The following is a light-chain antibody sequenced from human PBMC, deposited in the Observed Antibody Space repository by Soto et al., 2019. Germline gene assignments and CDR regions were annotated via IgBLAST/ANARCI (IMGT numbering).Light chain of an antibody. CDR2: SNN. J-gene: IGLJ3*02. Sequence: QPVLTQPPSASGTPGQRVTISCSGSSSNIGRNTVNWYQQLPGTAPKLLVYSNNQRPSGVPDRFSGSKSGTSGSLAISGLQSEDEADYYCAAWDDSLNGNWVFGGGTKLTVL. CDR3: AAWDDSLNGNWV. V-gene: IGLV1-44*01. CDR1: SSNIGRNT.